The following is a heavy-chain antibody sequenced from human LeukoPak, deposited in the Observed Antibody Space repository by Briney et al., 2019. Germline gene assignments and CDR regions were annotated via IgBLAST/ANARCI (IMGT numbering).Heavy chain of an antibody. CDR3: ARYSGYHNSYYYYYMDV. J-gene: IGHJ6*03. CDR1: GGSFSGYY. Sequence: SETLSLTCAVYGGSFSGYYWSWIRQPPGKGLEWIGEINHSGSTNYNPSLKSRVTISVDTSKNQFSLKLSSVTAADTAVYYCARYSGYHNSYYYYYMDVWGKGTTVTVSS. CDR2: INHSGST. D-gene: IGHD3-3*01. V-gene: IGHV4-34*01.